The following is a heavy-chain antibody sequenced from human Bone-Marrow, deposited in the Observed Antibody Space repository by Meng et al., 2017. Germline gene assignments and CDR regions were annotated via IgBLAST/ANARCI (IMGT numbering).Heavy chain of an antibody. CDR1: GYTFTGYY. D-gene: IGHD6-19*01. J-gene: IGHJ4*02. V-gene: IGHV1-2*02. CDR3: SRDRGSGWYAY. Sequence: ASVKVSCKASGYTFTGYYMHWVRQAPGQGLEWMGWISPYNGDTKYAEKFQGRVTMTTDTSTTTVYMELSSPRSDETAVYYCSRDRGSGWYAYWGQGTLVT. CDR2: ISPYNGDT.